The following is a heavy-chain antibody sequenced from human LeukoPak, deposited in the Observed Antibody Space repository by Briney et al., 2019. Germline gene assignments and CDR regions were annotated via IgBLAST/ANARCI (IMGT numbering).Heavy chain of an antibody. D-gene: IGHD6-19*01. CDR3: ARASSGWYNWFDP. V-gene: IGHV4-61*02. CDR2: IYTSGST. CDR1: AGSISSRTYY. Sequence: KPSQSLSLTFTVSAGSISSRTYYWSWIRQPSGKGLEWIGRIYTSGSTKYTPSLKRRVTISVGTSKNQFSLKLRSVTAADTAVYYCARASSGWYNWFDPWGQGTLVTVSS. J-gene: IGHJ5*02.